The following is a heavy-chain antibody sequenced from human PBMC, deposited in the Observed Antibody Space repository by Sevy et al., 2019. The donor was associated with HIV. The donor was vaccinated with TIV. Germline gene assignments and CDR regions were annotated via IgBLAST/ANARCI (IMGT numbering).Heavy chain of an antibody. CDR1: GFAISSHW. CDR2: INSHGSIT. Sequence: GGSLRLSCAASGFAISSHWMFWVRQVPGKGLMWVSHINSHGSITNYADSVKGRFAISRDNAKNTVYLRMDSLRAEDTAVYYCARGQLLQFLEWPSYSLDVWGQGTTVTVSS. V-gene: IGHV3-74*01. CDR3: ARGQLLQFLEWPSYSLDV. D-gene: IGHD3-3*01. J-gene: IGHJ6*02.